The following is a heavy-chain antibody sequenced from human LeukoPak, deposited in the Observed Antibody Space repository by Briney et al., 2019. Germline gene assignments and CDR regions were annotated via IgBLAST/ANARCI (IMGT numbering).Heavy chain of an antibody. J-gene: IGHJ4*02. D-gene: IGHD2-2*02. CDR3: AKKGGYCSTTTCYSPYDY. CDR2: ISGSGYNI. CDR1: GFTFSTYA. V-gene: IGHV3-23*01. Sequence: GGSLRLSCAGSGFTFSTYALSWVRQAPGKGLEWVSSISGSGYNIYYADSVKGRFTISRDDSKNTLFLQMNSLRSEDTAVYFCAKKGGYCSTTTCYSPYDYWSQGTLVTVSS.